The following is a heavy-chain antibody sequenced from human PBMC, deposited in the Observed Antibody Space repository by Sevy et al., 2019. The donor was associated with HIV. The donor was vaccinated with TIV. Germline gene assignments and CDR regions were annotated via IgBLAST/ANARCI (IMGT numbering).Heavy chain of an antibody. CDR2: ISSSSSYT. CDR3: ARDSVAARRGDAFDI. CDR1: GFTFSDYY. Sequence: GGSLRLSCAASGFTFSDYYMSRIRQAPGKGLEWVSYISSSSSYTNYADSVKGRFTISRDNAKNSLYLQMNSLRAEDTAVYYCARDSVAARRGDAFDIWGQGTMVTVSS. D-gene: IGHD6-6*01. V-gene: IGHV3-11*06. J-gene: IGHJ3*02.